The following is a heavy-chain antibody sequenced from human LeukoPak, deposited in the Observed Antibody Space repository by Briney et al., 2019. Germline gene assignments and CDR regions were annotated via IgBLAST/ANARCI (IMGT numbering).Heavy chain of an antibody. CDR1: GGSFSGYY. J-gene: IGHJ5*02. V-gene: IGHV4-34*01. Sequence: PSETLSLTCAVYGGSFSGYYWSWIRQPPGKGLEWIGEINHSGSTNYNPSLKSRVTISVDTSKNQFSLKLSSVTAADTAVYYCARHSTYYGDYPWGQGTLVTVSS. CDR3: ARHSTYYGDYP. D-gene: IGHD4-17*01. CDR2: INHSGST.